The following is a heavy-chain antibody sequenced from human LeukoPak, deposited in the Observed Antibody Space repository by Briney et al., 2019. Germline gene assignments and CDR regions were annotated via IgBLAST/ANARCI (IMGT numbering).Heavy chain of an antibody. CDR2: ISSSGSTI. Sequence: GGSLRLSCAASGFTFSSYSMNWVRQAPGKGLEWVSYISSSGSTIYYADSVKGRFTISRDNAKNSLYLQMNSLRAEDTAVYYCARAEWDTAMIDYWGQGTLVTVSS. V-gene: IGHV3-48*04. CDR3: ARAEWDTAMIDY. J-gene: IGHJ4*02. D-gene: IGHD5-18*01. CDR1: GFTFSSYS.